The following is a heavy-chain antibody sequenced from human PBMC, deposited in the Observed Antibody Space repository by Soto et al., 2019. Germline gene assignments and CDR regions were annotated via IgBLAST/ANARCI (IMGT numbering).Heavy chain of an antibody. J-gene: IGHJ4*02. V-gene: IGHV3-72*01. CDR3: ARASRVVVALDY. CDR1: GFSLSDYY. Sequence: EVQLVESGGGLVQPGGSLRLACVASGFSLSDYYMDWVRQAPGKGLEWIGRSRNKPNSYSTEYAASVIGRFTISRDDSNNSLYLQMTSLKSEDTAVYYCARASRVVVALDYWGQGNLVTVSS. D-gene: IGHD2-21*01. CDR2: SRNKPNSYST.